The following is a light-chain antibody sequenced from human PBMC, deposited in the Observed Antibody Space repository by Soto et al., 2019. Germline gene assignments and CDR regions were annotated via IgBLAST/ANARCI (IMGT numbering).Light chain of an antibody. CDR2: EVS. CDR3: SSFTNTITRYA. CDR1: SSDVGGYNY. Sequence: QSVLTQPASVSGSPGQSLTISCTGTSSDVGGYNYVSWFQHHPGKAPKLIIYEVSYRPSGVSNRFSGSKSGDTASLTISGLQAEDEADYYCSSFTNTITRYAFGTGTKLTVL. V-gene: IGLV2-14*01. J-gene: IGLJ1*01.